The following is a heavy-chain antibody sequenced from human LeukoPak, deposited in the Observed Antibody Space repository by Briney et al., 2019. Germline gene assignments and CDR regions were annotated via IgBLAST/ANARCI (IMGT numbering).Heavy chain of an antibody. D-gene: IGHD1-20*01. J-gene: IGHJ3*02. CDR1: GFTFSSYA. CDR3: ARGNGITGTIDAFDI. V-gene: IGHV3-30*14. CDR2: ISYDGSNK. Sequence: GGSLRLSCAASGFTFSSYAMHWVRQAPGKGLEWVAVISYDGSNKYYADSVKGRFTISRDNSKNTLYLQMNSLRAEDTAVYYCARGNGITGTIDAFDIWGQGTMVTVSS.